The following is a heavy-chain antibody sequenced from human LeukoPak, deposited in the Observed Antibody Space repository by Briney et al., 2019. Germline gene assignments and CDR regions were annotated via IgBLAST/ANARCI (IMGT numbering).Heavy chain of an antibody. D-gene: IGHD3-16*02. Sequence: ASVKVSCKVSGYTLTELSMHWVRQAPGKGLEWVGGFDPEDGETIYAQKFQGRVTMTEDTSTDTAYMELSSLRSEDTAVYYCATVPRYDYVWGSYRFEYWGQGTLVTVSS. V-gene: IGHV1-24*01. CDR3: ATVPRYDYVWGSYRFEY. CDR1: GYTLTELS. J-gene: IGHJ4*02. CDR2: FDPEDGET.